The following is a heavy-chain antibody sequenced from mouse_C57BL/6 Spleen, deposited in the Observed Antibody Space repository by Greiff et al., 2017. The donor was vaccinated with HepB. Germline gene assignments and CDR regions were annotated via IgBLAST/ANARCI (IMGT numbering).Heavy chain of an antibody. J-gene: IGHJ2*01. Sequence: VQLKESGGGLVKPGGSLKLSCAASGFTFSSYAMSWVRQTPEKRLEWVATISDGGSYTYYPDNVKGRFTISRDNAKNNLYLQMSHLKSEDTAMYYCARDSVDYYAFDYWGQGTTLTVSS. D-gene: IGHD1-1*01. CDR1: GFTFSSYA. V-gene: IGHV5-4*01. CDR2: ISDGGSYT. CDR3: ARDSVDYYAFDY.